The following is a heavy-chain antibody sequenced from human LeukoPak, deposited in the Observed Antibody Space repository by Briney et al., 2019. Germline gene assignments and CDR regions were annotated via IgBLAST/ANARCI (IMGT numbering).Heavy chain of an antibody. V-gene: IGHV3-15*01. D-gene: IGHD5-24*01. Sequence: KPGGSLRLSCAASGFTFSNTWMSWVRQAPGKGLEWVGRIKSKIDGGTTDYAAPVKGRFTLSRDDSKNTLFLQMNSLKTEDTAVYYCTSRLRWLQLAVSYYFEYWGQGTL. CDR1: GFTFSNTW. CDR3: TSRLRWLQLAVSYYFEY. CDR2: IKSKIDGGTT. J-gene: IGHJ4*02.